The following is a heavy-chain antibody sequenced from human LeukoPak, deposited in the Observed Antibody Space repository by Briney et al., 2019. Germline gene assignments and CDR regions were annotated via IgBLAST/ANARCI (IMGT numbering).Heavy chain of an antibody. V-gene: IGHV3-23*01. CDR2: ISGGGETA. CDR1: GFTFNNYA. J-gene: IGHJ4*02. CDR3: ARDYADYVGYFFFDY. Sequence: GGSLRLSCAASGFTFNNYAMNWVRQAPGKGLEWVSSISGGGETAYYADSAKGRFTISRDNSQNTLYLQMNGLRAEDTAVYYCARDYADYVGYFFFDYWGQGTLVTVSS. D-gene: IGHD4-17*01.